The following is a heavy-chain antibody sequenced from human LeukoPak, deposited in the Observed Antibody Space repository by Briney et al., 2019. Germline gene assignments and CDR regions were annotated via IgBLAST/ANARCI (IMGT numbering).Heavy chain of an antibody. CDR1: GFTFSNFA. Sequence: GGSLRLSCAASGFTFSNFAMMWVRQAPGTGLQWVSNITGYGATFCADSVRGRFTIFRDTSMNTLFPQMNSLGAEDTAVYYCAKGAAAGKVDWFDPWGQGTLGTVSA. V-gene: IGHV3-23*01. CDR2: ITGYGAT. D-gene: IGHD6-13*01. CDR3: AKGAAAGKVDWFDP. J-gene: IGHJ5*02.